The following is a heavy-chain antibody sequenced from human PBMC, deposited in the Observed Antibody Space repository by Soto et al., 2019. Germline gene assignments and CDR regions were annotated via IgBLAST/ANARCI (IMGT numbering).Heavy chain of an antibody. CDR3: ARDLLGAGLFDY. D-gene: IGHD3-16*01. CDR1: GYXXXXXX. J-gene: IGHJ4*02. V-gene: IGHV1-18*04. Sequence: QVQLVXXXXEVKKPGASVKVSCKASGYXXXXXXISWVRQAXXXXLXWMGWISAYNGNTNYAQKLQGRVTMTTDTSTSTAYMELRSLRSDDTAVYYCARDLLGAGLFDYWGQGTLVTVSS. CDR2: ISAYNGNT.